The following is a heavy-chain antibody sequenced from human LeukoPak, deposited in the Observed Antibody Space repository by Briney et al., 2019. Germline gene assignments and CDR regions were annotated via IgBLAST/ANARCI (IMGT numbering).Heavy chain of an antibody. CDR1: GGTFSSYA. Sequence: GASVKVSCKASGGTFSSYAISWVRQAPGQGLEWMGGIIPISGTANYAQKFQGRVTITADKSTSTAYMELSSLRSEDTAVYYCARGIEEDIVVVVAATPAGAFDIWGQGTMVTVSS. V-gene: IGHV1-69*06. CDR3: ARGIEEDIVVVVAATPAGAFDI. D-gene: IGHD2-15*01. CDR2: IIPISGTA. J-gene: IGHJ3*02.